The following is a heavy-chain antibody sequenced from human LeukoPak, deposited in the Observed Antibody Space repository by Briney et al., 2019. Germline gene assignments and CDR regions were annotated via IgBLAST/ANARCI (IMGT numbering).Heavy chain of an antibody. CDR3: AREHYYDSSGYYDNYYYYYMDV. V-gene: IGHV4-61*02. D-gene: IGHD3-22*01. J-gene: IGHJ6*03. CDR1: GGSISSGSYY. CDR2: IYTSGST. Sequence: SETLSLTCTVSGGSISSGSYYWSWIRQPAGKGLEWIGRIYTSGSTNYNPSLKSRVTISVDTFKNQFSLKLSSVTAADTAVYYCAREHYYDSSGYYDNYYYYYMDVWGKGTTVTVSS.